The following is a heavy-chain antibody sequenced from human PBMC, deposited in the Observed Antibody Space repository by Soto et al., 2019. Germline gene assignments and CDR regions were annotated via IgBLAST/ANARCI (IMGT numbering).Heavy chain of an antibody. J-gene: IGHJ6*02. CDR1: GSTFSSYT. CDR3: ARRRYCGADCYSKYYYGMDV. V-gene: IGHV1-69*02. Sequence: QVHLVQSGAEVKKPGSSVKVSCQASGSTFSSYTVSWVRQAPGQGLEWMGRIIPVLGVTNYAPKFKGRVTLTADKSKTTAYMGLSSLRSGDTAVYYCARRRYCGADCYSKYYYGMDVWGQGTTVTVSS. CDR2: IIPVLGVT. D-gene: IGHD2-21*02.